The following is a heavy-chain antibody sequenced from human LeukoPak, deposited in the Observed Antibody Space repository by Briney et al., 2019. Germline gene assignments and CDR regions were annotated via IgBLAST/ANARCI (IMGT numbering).Heavy chain of an antibody. CDR1: GGSISSSSYY. CDR2: IYYSGST. J-gene: IGHJ5*02. D-gene: IGHD1-1*01. CDR3: ARRGEVQLERNWFDP. V-gene: IGHV4-39*01. Sequence: SETLSLTCTVSGGSISSSSYYWGWIRQPPGKGLEWIGSIYYSGSTYYNPSLKSRVTISVDTSKNQFSLKLSSVTAADTAVYYCARRGEVQLERNWFDPWGQGTLVTVSS.